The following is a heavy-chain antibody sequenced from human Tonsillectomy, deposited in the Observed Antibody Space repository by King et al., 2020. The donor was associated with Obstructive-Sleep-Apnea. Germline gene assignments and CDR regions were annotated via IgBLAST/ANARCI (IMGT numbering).Heavy chain of an antibody. V-gene: IGHV3-48*01. J-gene: IGHJ4*02. CDR3: ARAWRNSGWPFDH. CDR2: ISTTGNTI. CDR1: GFTFSTYT. D-gene: IGHD6-19*01. Sequence: VQLVESGGGLVQPGGSLRLSCAASGFTFSTYTMNWVRQAPGKGLEWLSYISTTGNTIYYADSVKGRFTISRDNAKNSLYLQMNSLRAEDTAVYFCARAWRNSGWPFDHWGQGTLVTVSS.